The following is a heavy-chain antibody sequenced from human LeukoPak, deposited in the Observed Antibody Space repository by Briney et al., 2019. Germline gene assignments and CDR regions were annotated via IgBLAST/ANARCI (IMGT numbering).Heavy chain of an antibody. CDR2: INLGDSDT. CDR3: ARRPYSGSPNWFDH. CDR1: GHRFTNHW. V-gene: IGHV5-51*01. J-gene: IGHJ5*02. Sequence: GESLKISCEVSGHRFTNHWIGWVRQMPGKGLEWMGIINLGDSDTKYSPSFQSQVTISLDKSISTAYLQWRSLKASDTAMYYCARRPYSGSPNWFDHWGQGTLVTVSS. D-gene: IGHD1-26*01.